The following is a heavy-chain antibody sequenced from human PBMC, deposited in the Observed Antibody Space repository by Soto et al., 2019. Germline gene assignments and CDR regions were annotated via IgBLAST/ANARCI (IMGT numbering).Heavy chain of an antibody. Sequence: QLQLQESGPGLVKPSETLSLTCTVSGGSISSSSYYWGWIRQPPGKGLEWIGSIYYSGSTYYNPSLKSRVTISVDTSKNQFSLKLSSVTAADTAVYYCASPSHDNYYYYYGMDVWGQGTTVTVSS. D-gene: IGHD3-9*01. CDR1: GGSISSSSYY. CDR3: ASPSHDNYYYYYGMDV. CDR2: IYYSGST. V-gene: IGHV4-39*01. J-gene: IGHJ6*02.